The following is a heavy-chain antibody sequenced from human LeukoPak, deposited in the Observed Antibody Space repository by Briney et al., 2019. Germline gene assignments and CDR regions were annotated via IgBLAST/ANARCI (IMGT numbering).Heavy chain of an antibody. CDR3: ARLRRGY. Sequence: PGGSLRLSCAASGLTVTSNHMSWVRQAPGKGLEWVSLIKSDGITEYADSVKGRFTISRDNSKNTLFLQMNSLRVEDTAVYYCARLRRGYWGRGTPVTVSS. CDR1: GLTVTSNH. CDR2: IKSDGIT. V-gene: IGHV3-53*01. J-gene: IGHJ4*02.